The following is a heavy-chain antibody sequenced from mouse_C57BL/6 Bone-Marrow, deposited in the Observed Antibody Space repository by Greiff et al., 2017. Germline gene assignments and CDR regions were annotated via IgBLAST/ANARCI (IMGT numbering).Heavy chain of an antibody. Sequence: VQLQQSGPELVKPGASVKISCKASGYTFTDYNMDWVKQSPGKSLEWIGDINPNNGGTNYNQKFKGKATLTVDTSSSTAYMELRSLTSADAAVYYCARSGVFTTEFAYWGQGTLVTVSA. CDR1: GYTFTDYN. D-gene: IGHD2-12*01. J-gene: IGHJ3*01. CDR3: ARSGVFTTEFAY. V-gene: IGHV1-18*01. CDR2: INPNNGGT.